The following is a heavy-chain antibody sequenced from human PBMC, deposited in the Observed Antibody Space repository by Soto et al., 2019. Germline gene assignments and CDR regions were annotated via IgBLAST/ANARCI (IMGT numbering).Heavy chain of an antibody. CDR3: AKDSGYSSGPSDY. D-gene: IGHD6-19*01. V-gene: IGHV3-9*01. CDR1: GFTFDDYA. J-gene: IGHJ4*02. CDR2: ISWNSGSI. Sequence: SLRLSCAASGFTFDDYAMHWVRQAPGKGLEWVSGISWNSGSIGYADSVKGRFTISRDNAKNSLYLQMNSLRAEDTALYYCAKDSGYSSGPSDYWGQGTLVTVS.